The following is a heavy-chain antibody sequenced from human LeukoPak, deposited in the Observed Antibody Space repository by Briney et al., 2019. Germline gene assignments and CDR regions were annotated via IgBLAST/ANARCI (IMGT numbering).Heavy chain of an antibody. Sequence: PGGSLRLSCVGSGFTFSRHWISWVRQAPGKGLEWVAHMKYDGSEKYYVDSVKGRFTISRDNARNSQFLQMNSLRAEDTAVYYCASGGGWVFFNWGQGTLVTVSS. V-gene: IGHV3-7*01. J-gene: IGHJ4*02. D-gene: IGHD6-19*01. CDR3: ASGGGWVFFN. CDR2: MKYDGSEK. CDR1: GFTFSRHW.